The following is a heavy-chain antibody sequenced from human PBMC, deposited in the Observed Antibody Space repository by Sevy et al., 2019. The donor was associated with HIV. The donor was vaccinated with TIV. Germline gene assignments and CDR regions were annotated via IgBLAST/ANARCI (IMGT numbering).Heavy chain of an antibody. D-gene: IGHD6-13*01. CDR1: GFTFNTYA. CDR3: ARGSAIAAAGTLDY. CDR2: ISYDGGSK. V-gene: IGHV3-30-3*01. Sequence: GGSLRLSCAASGFTFNTYAMHWVRQAPGKGLEWVAVISYDGGSKYNADSVKGRFTISRDNSKNTLYLQMISLRPEDSAIYYCARGSAIAAAGTLDYWGQGTLVTVSS. J-gene: IGHJ4*02.